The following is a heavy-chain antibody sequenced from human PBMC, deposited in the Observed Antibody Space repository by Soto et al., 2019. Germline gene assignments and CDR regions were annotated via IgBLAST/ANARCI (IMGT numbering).Heavy chain of an antibody. D-gene: IGHD6-6*01. J-gene: IGHJ6*03. V-gene: IGHV4-34*01. CDR2: INHSGST. Sequence: SETLSLTCAVYGGSFRGYYWSWIRQPPGKGLEWIGEINHSGSTNYNPSLKRRVTISVDTSKNQFSLKLSSVTAADTAVYYCARGVRPRGFYSSSRYYYYYYMDVWGKGTTVTVSS. CDR1: GGSFRGYY. CDR3: ARGVRPRGFYSSSRYYYYYYMDV.